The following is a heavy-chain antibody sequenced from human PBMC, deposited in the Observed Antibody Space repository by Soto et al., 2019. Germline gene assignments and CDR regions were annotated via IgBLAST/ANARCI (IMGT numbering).Heavy chain of an antibody. CDR1: GGSISSYY. D-gene: IGHD4-17*01. V-gene: IGHV4-59*01. CDR3: ARVYGDYLDF. CDR2: IYYSGST. Sequence: SETLSLTCTACGGSISSYYCSSIRPPPGKGLEWIGYIYYSGSTNYNPSLKSRVTISVDTSKHQFSLKLSSVTAADTAVYYCARVYGDYLDFWGQGTLVTVS. J-gene: IGHJ4*02.